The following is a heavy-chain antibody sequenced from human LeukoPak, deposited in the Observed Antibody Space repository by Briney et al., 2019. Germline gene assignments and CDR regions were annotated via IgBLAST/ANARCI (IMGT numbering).Heavy chain of an antibody. D-gene: IGHD4-17*01. CDR3: ARGQRRLRRFDP. J-gene: IGHJ5*02. V-gene: IGHV4-34*01. CDR2: INHSGST. CDR1: GGSFSGYY. Sequence: SETLSLTCAVYGGSFSGYYWSWIRQPPGEGLEWIGEINHSGSTNYNPSLKSRVTISVDTSKNQFSLKLSSVTAADTAVYYCARGQRRLRRFDPWGQGTLVTVSS.